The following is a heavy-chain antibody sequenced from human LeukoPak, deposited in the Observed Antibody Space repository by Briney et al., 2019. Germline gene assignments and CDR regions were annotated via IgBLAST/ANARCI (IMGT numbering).Heavy chain of an antibody. CDR2: IYTSGST. D-gene: IGHD3-10*01. CDR3: ARLRITMVRGVNGWFDP. Sequence: PSETLSLTCTVSGGSISSYYWSWIRQPAGKGLEWIGRIYTSGSTNYNPSLKSRVTMSVDTSKNQFSLKLSSVTAADTAVYYCARLRITMVRGVNGWFDPWGQGTLVTVSS. CDR1: GGSISSYY. J-gene: IGHJ5*02. V-gene: IGHV4-4*07.